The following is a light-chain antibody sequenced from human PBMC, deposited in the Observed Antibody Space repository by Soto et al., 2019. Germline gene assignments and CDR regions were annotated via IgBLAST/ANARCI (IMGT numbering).Light chain of an antibody. CDR1: QSISSY. CDR2: AAS. J-gene: IGKJ1*01. V-gene: IGKV1-39*01. CDR3: QQYNSAPRT. Sequence: DIQMTQSPSSLSSSVGDRVTITCRASQSISSYLNWYQQKPGKAPKRLIYAASSLQSGVPSRFSGSGSGTEFSLTISSLQPEDVATYYCQQYNSAPRTFGQGTKVDIK.